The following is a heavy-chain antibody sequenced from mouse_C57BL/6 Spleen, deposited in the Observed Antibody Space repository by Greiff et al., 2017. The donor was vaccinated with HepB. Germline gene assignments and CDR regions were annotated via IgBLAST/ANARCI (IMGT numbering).Heavy chain of an antibody. J-gene: IGHJ1*03. D-gene: IGHD1-1*01. V-gene: IGHV1-81*01. CDR3: AIMGYGSSYGYFDV. Sequence: QVQLKESGAELARPGASVKLSCKASGYTFTSYGISWVKQRTGQGLEWIGEIYPRSGNTYYNEKFKGKATLTADKSSSTAYMELRSLTSEDSAVYFCAIMGYGSSYGYFDVWGTGTTVTVSS. CDR1: GYTFTSYG. CDR2: IYPRSGNT.